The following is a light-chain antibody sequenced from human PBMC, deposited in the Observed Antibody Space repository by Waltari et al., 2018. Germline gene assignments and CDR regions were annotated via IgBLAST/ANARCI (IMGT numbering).Light chain of an antibody. V-gene: IGLV2-23*01. CDR1: TTDSWTYYL. CDR3: CSYVSNTYV. Sequence: QSALTQPASVSGSPGQSITTSCTGTTTDSWTYYLVPWYQQHPGKAPKLIIFEGTKRPSGVSNRFFASKSGNTASLTISGLQADDEADYHCCSYVSNTYVFGTGTKVTVL. CDR2: EGT. J-gene: IGLJ1*01.